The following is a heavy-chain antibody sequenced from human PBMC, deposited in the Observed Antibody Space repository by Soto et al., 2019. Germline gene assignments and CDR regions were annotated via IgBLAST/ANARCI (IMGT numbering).Heavy chain of an antibody. Sequence: PSETLSLPCTVSRGSISSSSYYWAWVRQPPGRGLEWIGSIYYSGSTYYNPSLKSRVTISGDTSKNQFSLKLSSVTAADTAVYYCARAWGTSTSIAFDIWGTGTIVTVSS. CDR1: RGSISSSSYY. CDR3: ARAWGTSTSIAFDI. V-gene: IGHV4-39*01. D-gene: IGHD1-1*01. J-gene: IGHJ3*02. CDR2: IYYSGST.